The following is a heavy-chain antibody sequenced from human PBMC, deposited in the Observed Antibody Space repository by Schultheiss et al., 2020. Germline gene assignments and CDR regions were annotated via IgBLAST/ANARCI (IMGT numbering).Heavy chain of an antibody. CDR2: IRSKANSYAT. CDR3: TRHLDSGWFKFDY. J-gene: IGHJ4*02. Sequence: GGSLRLSCAASGFTFSGSAMHWVRQASGKGLEWVGRIRSKANSYATAYAASVKGRFTISRDDSKNTAYLQMNSLKTEDTAVYYCTRHLDSGWFKFDYWGQGTLVTVSS. CDR1: GFTFSGSA. D-gene: IGHD6-19*01. V-gene: IGHV3-73*01.